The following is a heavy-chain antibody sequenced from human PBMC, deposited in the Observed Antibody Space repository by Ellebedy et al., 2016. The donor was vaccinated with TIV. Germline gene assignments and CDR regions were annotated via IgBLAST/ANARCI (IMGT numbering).Heavy chain of an antibody. V-gene: IGHV4-30-2*01. CDR3: AREVWGHWYFDL. Sequence: LRLSXAVSGCSISSSGYSWSWIRQPPGKGLEWVGYIYHSGSASYNPSLKSRVTISVDRSKKQFSLKLSSVTGADTAVYYCAREVWGHWYFDLWGRGTLVTVSS. CDR1: GCSISSSGYS. CDR2: IYHSGSA. D-gene: IGHD3-16*01. J-gene: IGHJ2*01.